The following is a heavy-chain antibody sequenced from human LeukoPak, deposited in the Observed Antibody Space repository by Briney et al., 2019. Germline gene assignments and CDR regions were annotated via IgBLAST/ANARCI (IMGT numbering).Heavy chain of an antibody. J-gene: IGHJ4*02. CDR2: IYHSGST. D-gene: IGHD6-6*01. V-gene: IGHV4-30-2*01. Sequence: PSETLSLTCTVSGGSISSGGYYWSWIRQPPGKGLEWIGYIYHSGSTYYNPSLKSRVTIPVDRSKNQFSLKLSSVTAADTAVYYCARAGKYSSSDYWGQGTLVTVSS. CDR1: GGSISSGGYY. CDR3: ARAGKYSSSDY.